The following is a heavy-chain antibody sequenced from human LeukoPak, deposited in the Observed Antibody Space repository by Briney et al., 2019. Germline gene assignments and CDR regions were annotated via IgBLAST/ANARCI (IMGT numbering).Heavy chain of an antibody. CDR3: ASRDGYNSDFDY. CDR2: ISAYNGNT. J-gene: IGHJ4*02. V-gene: IGHV1-18*01. CDR1: GYTFTSYG. D-gene: IGHD5-24*01. Sequence: ASVKVSCKASGYTFTSYGISWVRQAPGQGLEWMGWISAYNGNTNYAQELQGRVTMTTDTSTSTAYMELSSLRSEDTAVYYCASRDGYNSDFDYWGQGTLVTVSS.